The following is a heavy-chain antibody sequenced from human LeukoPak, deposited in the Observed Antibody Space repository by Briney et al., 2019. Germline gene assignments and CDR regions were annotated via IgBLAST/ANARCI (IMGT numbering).Heavy chain of an antibody. CDR1: GGSISSYY. V-gene: IGHV4-59*01. J-gene: IGHJ4*02. CDR2: FYNSGTT. D-gene: IGHD2-15*01. Sequence: PSETLSLTCTVSGGSISSYYWSWIRQPPGKGLEWIAYFYNSGTTNYNPSLTSRVSISVDTSKNQFSLQLNSVTAADTAVYYCARYSYGLDFWGQGTLVTVSS. CDR3: ARYSYGLDF.